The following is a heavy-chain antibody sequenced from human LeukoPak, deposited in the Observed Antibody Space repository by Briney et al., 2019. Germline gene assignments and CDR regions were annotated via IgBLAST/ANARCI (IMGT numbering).Heavy chain of an antibody. CDR3: AKDPHGTYGPRYFFDY. J-gene: IGHJ4*01. V-gene: IGHV3-33*06. CDR2: IWYDGSNK. D-gene: IGHD3-10*01. CDR1: GFTFSTYA. Sequence: PGGSLRLSCAASGFTFSTYAMHWVSQAPGKGLEWVAVIWYDGSNKFYAVSVKGRFTISRDNSKNTLYLQMNSLRAEDTAVYYCAKDPHGTYGPRYFFDYWGLGTLVSVSS.